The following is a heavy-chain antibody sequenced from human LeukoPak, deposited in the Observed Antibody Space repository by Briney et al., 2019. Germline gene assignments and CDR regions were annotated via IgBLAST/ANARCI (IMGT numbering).Heavy chain of an antibody. J-gene: IGHJ4*02. D-gene: IGHD1-1*01. CDR3: AKDRARNEYYFDY. CDR1: GFTFISYG. V-gene: IGHV3-30*18. Sequence: GGSLRLSCAASGFTFISYGMHWVRQAPGKGLEWVAVISYDGSNKYYADSVKGRFTISRDNSKNTLYLQMNSLRAEDTAVYYCAKDRARNEYYFDYWGQGTLVTVSS. CDR2: ISYDGSNK.